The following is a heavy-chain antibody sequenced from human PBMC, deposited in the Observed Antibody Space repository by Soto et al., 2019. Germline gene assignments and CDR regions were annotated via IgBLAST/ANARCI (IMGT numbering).Heavy chain of an antibody. CDR1: GFLFNTYW. Sequence: EVQLVESGGGLVQPGGSLRLSCAASGFLFNTYWMFWVRQAPRKGLLWVSRIKSDGSSTYYADSVKGRFTISRDNAKNTLYLQMTSLRAEDTAVYYCAIGGGDYNYLDYWGQGILVTVSS. J-gene: IGHJ4*02. D-gene: IGHD3-9*01. CDR2: IKSDGSST. V-gene: IGHV3-74*01. CDR3: AIGGGDYNYLDY.